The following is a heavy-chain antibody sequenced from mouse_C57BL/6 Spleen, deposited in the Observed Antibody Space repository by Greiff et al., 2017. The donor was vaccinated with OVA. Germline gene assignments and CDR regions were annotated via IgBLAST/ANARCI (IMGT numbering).Heavy chain of an antibody. Sequence: QVQLKESGPGLVQPSQSLSITCTVSGFSLTSYGVHWVRQSPGKGLEWLGVIWSGGSTDYNAAFISRLSISKDNSKSQVFFKMNSLQADDTAIYYCARNPPFITLGGLLDYWGQGTSVTVSS. J-gene: IGHJ4*01. D-gene: IGHD1-1*01. V-gene: IGHV2-2*01. CDR2: IWSGGST. CDR1: GFSLTSYG. CDR3: ARNPPFITLGGLLDY.